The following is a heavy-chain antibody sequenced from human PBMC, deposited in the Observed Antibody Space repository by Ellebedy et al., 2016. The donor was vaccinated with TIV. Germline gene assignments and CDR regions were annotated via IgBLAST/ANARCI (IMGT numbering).Heavy chain of an antibody. CDR2: IRHDGSGQ. Sequence: PGGSLRLSCAASGFTLNTFEMHRVRQAPGKRLELAALIRHDGSGQYYPDRVKGRFTVSRDTSKNTLYLQMNSLRAEDTAVYYCVRKRPGRKYGMDFWGQGTTVTVSS. CDR1: GFTLNTFE. CDR3: VRKRPGRKYGMDF. D-gene: IGHD1-14*01. V-gene: IGHV3-30*02. J-gene: IGHJ6*02.